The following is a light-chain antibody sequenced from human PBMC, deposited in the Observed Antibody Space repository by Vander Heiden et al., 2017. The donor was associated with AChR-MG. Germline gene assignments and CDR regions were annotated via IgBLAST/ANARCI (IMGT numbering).Light chain of an antibody. CDR1: QSVSNN. Sequence: EIVMTQSPATLSVSPGERATLSCRASQSVSNNLAWFQVRPGQAPRLLIYGPSTRASNIPARFSGSGSGTEFTLTISGLQSEDFAVYYCQQDNNWPLTFGQGTKV. J-gene: IGKJ1*01. CDR2: GPS. V-gene: IGKV3-15*01. CDR3: QQDNNWPLT.